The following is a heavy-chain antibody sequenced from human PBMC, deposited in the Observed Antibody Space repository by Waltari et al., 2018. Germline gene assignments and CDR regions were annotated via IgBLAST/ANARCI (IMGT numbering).Heavy chain of an antibody. CDR2: TYYSGST. Sequence: QLQLQESGPGLVKPSETLSLTCTVSGGSISSSSYYWGWIRQPPGKGLEWIGRTYYSGSTYYNPALKSRVTISVDTSNNQFSLMLSSVTAADTAVYYCARDRASWSYYYYYYYIDVWGKGTTVTISS. CDR1: GGSISSSSYY. CDR3: ARDRASWSYYYYYYYIDV. D-gene: IGHD1-26*01. J-gene: IGHJ6*03. V-gene: IGHV4-39*07.